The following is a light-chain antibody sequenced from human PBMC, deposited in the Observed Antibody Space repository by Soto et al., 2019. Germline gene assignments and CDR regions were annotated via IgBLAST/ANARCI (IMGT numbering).Light chain of an antibody. CDR3: SSYSTISPYV. V-gene: IGLV2-14*03. Sequence: QCVLPQPASGSGSPGQSITSSCTGTSSDVGGYNYVSWYQQHPGKAPKLMISDVSNRPSGVSYRFSGSKSGNTASLTISGLQTEYEAAYSSSSYSTISPYVFVTRTMVTV. CDR1: SSDVGGYNY. CDR2: DVS. J-gene: IGLJ1*01.